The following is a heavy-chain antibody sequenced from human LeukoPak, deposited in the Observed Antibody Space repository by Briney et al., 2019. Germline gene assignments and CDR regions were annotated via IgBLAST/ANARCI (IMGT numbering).Heavy chain of an antibody. CDR3: ARQLYSSATV. CDR2: IYHSWNT. Sequence: SETLSLTCTVSGDSISSSNYFWGWIRQPPGKGLEWVGNIYHSWNTFYNPSLKSRVTISADTSKNQFSLKLTVVTVADTAVYYCARQLYSSATVWGQGTTVIVSS. D-gene: IGHD6-25*01. CDR1: GDSISSSNYF. V-gene: IGHV4-39*01. J-gene: IGHJ6*02.